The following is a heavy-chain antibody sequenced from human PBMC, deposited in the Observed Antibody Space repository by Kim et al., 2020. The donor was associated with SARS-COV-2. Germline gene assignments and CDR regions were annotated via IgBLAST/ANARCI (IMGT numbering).Heavy chain of an antibody. V-gene: IGHV4-39*01. J-gene: IGHJ5*02. D-gene: IGHD3-3*02. CDR2: IYYSGST. CDR3: ARQAREFPIRVNWFDP. CDR1: FFSILLTIYS. Sequence: SEPLSLPFPFSFFSILLTIYSFFFLRQPPGKWLEWIGSIYYSGSTYYNPSLKSRVTISVDTSKNQFSLKLSPVTAADTAVYYCARQAREFPIRVNWFDP.